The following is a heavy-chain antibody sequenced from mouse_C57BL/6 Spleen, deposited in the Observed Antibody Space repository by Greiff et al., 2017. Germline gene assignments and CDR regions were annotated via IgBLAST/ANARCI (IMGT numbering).Heavy chain of an antibody. CDR2: IDPETGGT. J-gene: IGHJ4*01. Sequence: VQLQESGAELVRPGASVTLSCKASGYTFTDYEMHWVKQTPVHGLEWIGAIDPETGGTAYNQKFKGKAILTADKSSSTAYMELRSLTSEDSAVYYCTRSYGYVPYYAMDYWGQGTSVTVSS. V-gene: IGHV1-15*01. CDR1: GYTFTDYE. CDR3: TRSYGYVPYYAMDY. D-gene: IGHD2-2*01.